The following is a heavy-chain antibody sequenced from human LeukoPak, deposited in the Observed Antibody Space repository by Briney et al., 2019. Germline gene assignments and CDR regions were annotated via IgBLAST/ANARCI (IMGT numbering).Heavy chain of an antibody. D-gene: IGHD2-21*02. V-gene: IGHV1-2*02. CDR1: GYTFTDYY. J-gene: IGHJ4*02. CDR2: IKPNSGGT. CDR3: ARASYCGGGCYYYFDF. Sequence: GASVRVPCKASGYTFTDYYMHWVRQAPGQGLEWMDWIKPNSGGTNYAPKFQGRVTMTRDTSISTAYMELSSLRSDDTAVYFCARASYCGGGCYYYFDFWGQGTLVTVSS.